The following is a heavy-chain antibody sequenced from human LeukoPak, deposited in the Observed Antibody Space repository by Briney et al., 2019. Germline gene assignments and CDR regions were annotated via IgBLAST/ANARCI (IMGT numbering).Heavy chain of an antibody. Sequence: PSETLSLTCAVYGGFLSGYCWSWIRQPPGKGLEWIGKISHGGSTNYNPSLNSRVTISVDTSKNQFSLKLQSVTAADTAVYFCARTDCTTTSCYAPFDSWGRGTLVTVSS. CDR1: GGFLSGYC. CDR2: ISHGGST. J-gene: IGHJ4*02. D-gene: IGHD2-2*01. CDR3: ARTDCTTTSCYAPFDS. V-gene: IGHV4-34*01.